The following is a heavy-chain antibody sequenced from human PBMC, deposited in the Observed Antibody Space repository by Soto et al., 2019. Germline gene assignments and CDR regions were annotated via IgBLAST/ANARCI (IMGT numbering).Heavy chain of an antibody. CDR2: ISGSSSTI. CDR1: GFTFSTSD. V-gene: IGHV3-48*02. J-gene: IGHJ6*02. Sequence: GGSLRLSCAASGFTFSTSDMNWVRQAPGKGLEWVSYISGSSSTIYYADSVKGRFTISRDNVKNSLFLQMNSLRDEDTAVYYCARASGYYDTSGYYGAFYYYGMDVWGQGTTVTVSS. CDR3: ARASGYYDTSGYYGAFYYYGMDV. D-gene: IGHD3-22*01.